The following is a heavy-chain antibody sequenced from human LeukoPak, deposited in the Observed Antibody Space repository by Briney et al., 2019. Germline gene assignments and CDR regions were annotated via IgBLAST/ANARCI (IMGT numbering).Heavy chain of an antibody. V-gene: IGHV3-30*03. CDR2: LSYDGSNN. D-gene: IGHD5-24*01. CDR1: GFTFSSFG. J-gene: IGHJ4*02. CDR3: AIIQFWPTGSLD. Sequence: GGSLRLSCAASGFTFSSFGMHWVRQAPGKGLEWVAVLSYDGSNNYYAGSVKGRFTISRENSKNTLYLQMNSLRAEDTAVYYCAIIQFWPTGSLDWGQGTLVTVSS.